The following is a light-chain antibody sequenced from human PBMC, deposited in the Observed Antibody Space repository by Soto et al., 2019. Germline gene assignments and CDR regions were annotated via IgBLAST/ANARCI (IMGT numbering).Light chain of an antibody. J-gene: IGLJ7*01. V-gene: IGLV1-40*01. CDR3: QSYDSSLSGAV. CDR2: DNI. CDR1: SSNIGAGYD. Sequence: QSVLTQPPSVSGAPGQRVTISCTGSSSNIGAGYDVHWYQQLPGTAPKLLIYDNINRPSGVPDRFSGSKSGTSASLAITGLQAEDEADYSCQSYDSSLSGAVFGGGTQLTVL.